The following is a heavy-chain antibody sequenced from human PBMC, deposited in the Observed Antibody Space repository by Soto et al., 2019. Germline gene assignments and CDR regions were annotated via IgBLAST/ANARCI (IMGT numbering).Heavy chain of an antibody. V-gene: IGHV1-2*02. CDR2: INPNSGGT. CDR1: GYIFSGYH. Sequence: ASAKVSCGASGYIFSGYHMHWVRQAPGQGLEWMGWINPNSGGTNYAQRFQGRVTMTRDTSISTVYMELSRLASDDTAVYYCARDGVVLDFWNPIWFDPWGQGTLVTVSA. CDR3: ARDGVVLDFWNPIWFDP. D-gene: IGHD3-3*01. J-gene: IGHJ5*02.